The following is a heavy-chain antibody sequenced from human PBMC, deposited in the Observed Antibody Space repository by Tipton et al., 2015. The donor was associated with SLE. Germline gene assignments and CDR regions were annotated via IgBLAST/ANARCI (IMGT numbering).Heavy chain of an antibody. CDR3: AREGGRAGGAFDI. Sequence: TLSLTCAVSGGPISSGGYSWSWIRQPPGKGLEWIGYIYHSGSTYYNPSLKSRVTISVDRSKNQFSLKLSSVTAADTAVYYCAREGGRAGGAFDIWGQGTMVTVSS. J-gene: IGHJ3*02. CDR1: GGPISSGGYS. CDR2: IYHSGST. D-gene: IGHD3-16*01. V-gene: IGHV4-30-2*01.